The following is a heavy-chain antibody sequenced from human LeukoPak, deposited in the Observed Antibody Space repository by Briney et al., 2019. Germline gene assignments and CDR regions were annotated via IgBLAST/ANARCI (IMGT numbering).Heavy chain of an antibody. V-gene: IGHV4-4*02. CDR3: ARDQMTRSWYFDL. CDR1: GGSISSIHW. Sequence: PSETLSLTCDVSGGSISSIHWWTWVRQPPGKGLEWIGEIYHRGSTDYNPSLKSRVTISLDTSKNQFSLKLTSVTAADTAVYYCARDQMTRSWYFDLWGRGTLVTVSS. D-gene: IGHD5-24*01. J-gene: IGHJ2*01. CDR2: IYHRGST.